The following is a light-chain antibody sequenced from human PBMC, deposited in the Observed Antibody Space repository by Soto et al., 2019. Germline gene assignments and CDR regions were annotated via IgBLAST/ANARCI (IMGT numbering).Light chain of an antibody. V-gene: IGLV2-14*01. CDR2: DVS. CDR1: SREVGGYDY. CDR3: SSYRSSGTSYV. Sequence: QSLLTQPPSMPEISGHSPTISCTGTSREVGGYDYVSWYQQHPGKAPKLIIYDVSNRPSGLSNRFSGSKSGNTASLTISGLQTEDEADYFCSSYRSSGTSYVFGTGTKVTVL. J-gene: IGLJ1*01.